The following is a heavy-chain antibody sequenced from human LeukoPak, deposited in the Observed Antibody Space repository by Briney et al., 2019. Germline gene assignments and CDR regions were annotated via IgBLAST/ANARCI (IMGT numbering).Heavy chain of an antibody. Sequence: GESLKISCKGSGYSFTSYWIGWVRQMPGKGLEWMGIIYPGDSDTRYSPSFQGQVTISADKSISTAYLQWSSLRASVTAMYYCARHVLWGATNSGSNGMDVWGQGTTVTVSS. CDR2: IYPGDSDT. CDR3: ARHVLWGATNSGSNGMDV. CDR1: GYSFTSYW. J-gene: IGHJ6*02. V-gene: IGHV5-51*01. D-gene: IGHD3-16*01.